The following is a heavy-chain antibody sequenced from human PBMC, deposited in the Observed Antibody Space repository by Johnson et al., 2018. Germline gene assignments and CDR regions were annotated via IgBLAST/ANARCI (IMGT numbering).Heavy chain of an antibody. D-gene: IGHD4-23*01. V-gene: IGHV3-30*03. J-gene: IGHJ6*03. Sequence: QVQLVESGGGVVQPGRSLRLSCAASGFTFSSYGMHWVRQAPGKGLEWVSVISYDGSNKYYADSVKGRFTISRDNSKNTLYLQMNSLRAEDTAVYYCARRTTTVVTDYYYYMDVWGKGTTVTVSS. CDR1: GFTFSSYG. CDR3: ARRTTTVVTDYYYYMDV. CDR2: ISYDGSNK.